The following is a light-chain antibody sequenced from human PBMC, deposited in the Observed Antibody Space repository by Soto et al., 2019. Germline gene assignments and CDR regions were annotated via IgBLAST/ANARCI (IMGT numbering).Light chain of an antibody. CDR3: SSYTTSAPYV. J-gene: IGLJ1*01. V-gene: IGLV2-14*01. Sequence: QSALTQPASVSGSPGQSITISCTGTSSDVGAYNFVSWYQHHLGRAPKLIIYEVTIRPSGVSNRFSGSKSGNTASLTISGLQAEDEADYYCSSYTTSAPYVFGIGTKLTVL. CDR2: EVT. CDR1: SSDVGAYNF.